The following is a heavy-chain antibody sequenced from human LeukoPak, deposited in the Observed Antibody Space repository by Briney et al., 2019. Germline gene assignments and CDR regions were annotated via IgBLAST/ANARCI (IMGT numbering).Heavy chain of an antibody. CDR3: TRGLRSHWDRIAAAGVLDY. D-gene: IGHD6-13*01. V-gene: IGHV1-69*13. CDR2: IIPIFETA. J-gene: IGHJ4*02. Sequence: GASVKVSCKPSGGTFSSYAINWVRQAPGQGLEWMGGIIPIFETANYAQKFQGRVTITADESTSTAYMELSSLRSEDTAVYYCTRGLRSHWDRIAAAGVLDYWGQGTLVTVSS. CDR1: GGTFSSYA.